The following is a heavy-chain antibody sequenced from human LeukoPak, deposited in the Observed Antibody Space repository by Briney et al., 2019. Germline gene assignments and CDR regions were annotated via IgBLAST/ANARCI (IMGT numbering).Heavy chain of an antibody. Sequence: SETLSLTCNVSGGSINNYYWSWIRQPPGKGLEWIGYIYYSGSTNYNPSLKSRVTISVDTSKNQFSLKLSSVTAADTAVYYCARRNDSSGYYYNLWGQGTLVTVSS. J-gene: IGHJ4*02. CDR3: ARRNDSSGYYYNL. V-gene: IGHV4-59*01. CDR1: GGSINNYY. CDR2: IYYSGST. D-gene: IGHD3-22*01.